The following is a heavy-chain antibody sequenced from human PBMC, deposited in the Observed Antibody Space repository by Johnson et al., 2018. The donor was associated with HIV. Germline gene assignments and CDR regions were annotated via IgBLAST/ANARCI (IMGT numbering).Heavy chain of an antibody. J-gene: IGHJ3*02. CDR3: ARYKSGWDPHAFDI. CDR1: GFTFGNYW. Sequence: EVQLVESGGGVVQPGGSLRLSCAASGFTFGNYWMHWVRQAPGKGLVWVSHINSDGSSTNYADSVMGRFTISRDNAKNRLFLQMDSLRAEDTAFYYCARYKSGWDPHAFDIWGQGTMVTISS. V-gene: IGHV3-74*02. D-gene: IGHD6-19*01. CDR2: INSDGSST.